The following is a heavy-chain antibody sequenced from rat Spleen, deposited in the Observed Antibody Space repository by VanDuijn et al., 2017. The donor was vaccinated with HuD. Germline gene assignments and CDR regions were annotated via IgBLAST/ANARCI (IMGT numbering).Heavy chain of an antibody. V-gene: IGHV5-25*01. Sequence: EVQLVESGGGLVQPGGSLKLSCGASGFTFSDYYMAWVRQAPTKGLEWVASISPSGGSTYYRDSVKGRFTVSRNNAKSTLYLQMDSLRSEDTATYYCARGTGSRNWFAYWGQGTLVTVSS. CDR1: GFTFSDYY. J-gene: IGHJ3*01. CDR3: ARGTGSRNWFAY. D-gene: IGHD5-1*01. CDR2: ISPSGGST.